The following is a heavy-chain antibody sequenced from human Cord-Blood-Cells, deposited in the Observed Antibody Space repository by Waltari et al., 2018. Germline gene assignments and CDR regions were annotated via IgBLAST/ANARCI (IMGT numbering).Heavy chain of an antibody. CDR1: GGSISSYY. V-gene: IGHV4-59*08. Sequence: QVQLQESGPGLVKPSETLSLTCTVSGGSISSYYWSWIRQPPGKGLEWIGYIYYSGSTNYNPSLKSRGTISVDTSKNQFSLKLSSVTAADTAVYYCARHKVYDSSGYYDAFDIWGQGTMVTVSS. CDR3: ARHKVYDSSGYYDAFDI. J-gene: IGHJ3*02. D-gene: IGHD3-22*01. CDR2: IYYSGST.